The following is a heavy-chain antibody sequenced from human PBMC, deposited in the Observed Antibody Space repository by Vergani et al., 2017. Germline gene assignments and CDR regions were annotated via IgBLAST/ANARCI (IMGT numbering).Heavy chain of an antibody. V-gene: IGHV4-4*03. J-gene: IGHJ4*02. CDR3: TRGYGDYGAD. D-gene: IGHD4-17*01. CDR1: GGSVSSSSW. Sequence: QMQLQESGPGLVKPPGTLSLTCAVSGGSVSSSSWWSWVRQPPGKGLEWIGEIYHSGTTNFNPSFKSRVTMSIDKPKNQFSLKLNSVTAADTAVYYCTRGYGDYGADWGQGILVTVSS. CDR2: IYHSGTT.